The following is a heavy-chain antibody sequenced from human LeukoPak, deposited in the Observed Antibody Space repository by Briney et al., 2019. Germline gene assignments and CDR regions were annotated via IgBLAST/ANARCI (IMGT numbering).Heavy chain of an antibody. Sequence: SETLSLTCAVYGGSFSGYYWSWIRQPPGKGLEWIGHISYSGSTYYNPSLKSRVTLSVDTSKNQFSLKLSSVAAADTAVYYCARDRTSSSWSTWGQGTLVTVSS. D-gene: IGHD6-13*01. J-gene: IGHJ4*02. V-gene: IGHV4-30-4*01. CDR2: ISYSGST. CDR1: GGSFSGYY. CDR3: ARDRTSSSWST.